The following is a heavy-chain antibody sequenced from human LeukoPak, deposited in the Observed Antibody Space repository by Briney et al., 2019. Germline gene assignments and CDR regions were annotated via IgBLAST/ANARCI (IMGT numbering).Heavy chain of an antibody. CDR2: IYSGGNT. V-gene: IGHV3-66*01. CDR3: RGSGSYYKWDYFDY. D-gene: IGHD3-10*01. CDR1: GFTVSNNY. Sequence: GGSLRLSCAVSGFTVSNNYMSWVRQAPGKGLEWVSVIYSGGNTYYVDSVKGRFTISRDNSKNTLYLQMNSLRAEDTAVYYCRGSGSYYKWDYFDYWGQGTLVTVSS. J-gene: IGHJ4*02.